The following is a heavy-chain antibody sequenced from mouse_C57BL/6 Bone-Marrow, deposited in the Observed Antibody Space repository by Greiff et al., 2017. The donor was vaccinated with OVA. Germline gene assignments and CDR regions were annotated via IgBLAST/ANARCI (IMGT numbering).Heavy chain of an antibody. CDR2: INPNNGGT. D-gene: IGHD2-5*01. J-gene: IGHJ1*03. CDR3: ATYSNYGYFDV. V-gene: IGHV1-18*01. CDR1: GYTFTDYN. Sequence: VQLKESGPELVKPGASVKIPCKASGYTFTDYNMDWVKQSHGKSLEWIGDINPNNGGTIYNQKFKGKATLTVDKSSSTAYMELRSLTSEDTAVYYCATYSNYGYFDVWGTGTTVTVSS.